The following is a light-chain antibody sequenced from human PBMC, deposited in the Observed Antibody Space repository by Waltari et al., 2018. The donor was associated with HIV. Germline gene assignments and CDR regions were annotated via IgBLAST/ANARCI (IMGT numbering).Light chain of an antibody. CDR1: QSVNSN. CDR2: VTS. Sequence: EILMTQSPATLSVSPGEGATLSCRASQSVNSNLAWYQQKPGQTPRLRSYVTSTRATDIPARVSGSGSGTEFTLTISSLQSEDFAVYYCHHYNNWRETFGQGTKVEIK. V-gene: IGKV3-15*01. CDR3: HHYNNWRET. J-gene: IGKJ1*01.